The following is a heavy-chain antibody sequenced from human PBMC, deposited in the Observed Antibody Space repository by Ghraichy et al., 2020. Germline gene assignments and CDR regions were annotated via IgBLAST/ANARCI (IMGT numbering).Heavy chain of an antibody. CDR3: ARGLPTAYGSGTYYNPFDY. V-gene: IGHV4-59*01. Sequence: SETLSLTCSVSGGSINNYYWNWIRQPPGEGLEWIGNIYNSGSTIYNPSLKRRVTISLATSKNQFSLKLTSVTAADTAVYYCARGLPTAYGSGTYYNPFDYWGQGTLVTVSS. CDR1: GGSINNYY. CDR2: IYNSGST. D-gene: IGHD3-10*01. J-gene: IGHJ4*02.